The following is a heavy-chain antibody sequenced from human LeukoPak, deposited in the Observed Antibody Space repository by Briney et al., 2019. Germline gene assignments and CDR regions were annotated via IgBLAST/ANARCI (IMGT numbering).Heavy chain of an antibody. CDR2: MNPITGST. Sequence: ASVKVSCRASGFIFTGYDIYWVRQAAGQGLEWMGWMNPITGSTGYARQFQGRVTMTRDTSTGTAYMELTSLRSEDTAVYYCVRDGEGVAISVNYWFDPWGQGTLVTVSS. J-gene: IGHJ5*02. D-gene: IGHD3-10*01. CDR3: VRDGEGVAISVNYWFDP. CDR1: GFIFTGYD. V-gene: IGHV1-8*01.